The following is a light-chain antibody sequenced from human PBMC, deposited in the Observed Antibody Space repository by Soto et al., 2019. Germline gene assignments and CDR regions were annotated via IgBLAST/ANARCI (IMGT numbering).Light chain of an antibody. CDR3: QQYDNFPIT. J-gene: IGKJ5*01. V-gene: IGKV1-33*01. CDR2: DAS. Sequence: DVQLTQSPSFLSASVGDRVTITCRASQGISSYLAWYQQKPGKAPKLLIYDASNLETGVPSRFSGSGSGTDFTFTISSLQPEDIATYYCQQYDNFPITFGQGTRLEIK. CDR1: QGISSY.